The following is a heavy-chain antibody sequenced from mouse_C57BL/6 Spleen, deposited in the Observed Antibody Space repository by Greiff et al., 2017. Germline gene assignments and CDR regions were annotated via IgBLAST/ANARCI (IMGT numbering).Heavy chain of an antibody. D-gene: IGHD1-1*01. V-gene: IGHV1-80*01. CDR2: IYPGDGDT. Sequence: VHLVESGAELVKPGASVKISCKASGYAFSSYWMNWVKQRPGKGLEWIGQIYPGDGDTNYNGKFKGKATLTADKSSSTAYMQLSSLSSEDSAVYFCARFYGSSYDYAMDYWGQGTSVTVSS. CDR1: GYAFSSYW. CDR3: ARFYGSSYDYAMDY. J-gene: IGHJ4*01.